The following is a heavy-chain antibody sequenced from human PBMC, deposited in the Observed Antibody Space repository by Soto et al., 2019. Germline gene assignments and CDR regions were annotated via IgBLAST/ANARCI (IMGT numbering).Heavy chain of an antibody. J-gene: IGHJ4*02. CDR3: ARRFSVTTMRGFFDS. CDR1: NGSINTSFW. V-gene: IGHV4-4*02. CDR2: IYHHGST. Sequence: QVQLQESGPGLVKPSGTLSLTCAVSNGSINTSFWWSWVRQSPGKALEWIGEIYHHGSTNYNPSLKSRVTVSIDKSKNQFSLKLYSVTTADKDIYYCARRFSVTTMRGFFDSWGQGSLVTVSS. D-gene: IGHD4-17*01.